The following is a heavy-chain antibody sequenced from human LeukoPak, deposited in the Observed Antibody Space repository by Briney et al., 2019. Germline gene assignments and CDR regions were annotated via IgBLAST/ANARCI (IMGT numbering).Heavy chain of an antibody. J-gene: IGHJ4*02. CDR3: ARDPSSGVGATM. D-gene: IGHD1-26*01. Sequence: ASVKVSCKASGYTFTGYYMHRVRQAPGQGLEWMGRINPNSGGTNYAQKFQGRVTMTRDTSISTAYMELSRLRSDDTAVYYCARDPSSGVGATMWGQGTLVTVSS. V-gene: IGHV1-2*06. CDR2: INPNSGGT. CDR1: GYTFTGYY.